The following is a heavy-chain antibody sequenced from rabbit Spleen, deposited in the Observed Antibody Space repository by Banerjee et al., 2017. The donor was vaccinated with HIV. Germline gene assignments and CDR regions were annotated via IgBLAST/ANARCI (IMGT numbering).Heavy chain of an antibody. Sequence: QLVESGGGLVQPGGSLKLSCKASGLDFSGDSYDSYMCWVRQAPGKGLEWIGYIEPIFGRTYYANWVNGRFTVSSHNAQNTLYLQLNSLTAADTATYFCVRDLGYDDYSEKGYFNLWGPGTLVTVS. CDR1: GLDFSGDSYDSY. J-gene: IGHJ4*01. CDR2: IEPIFGRT. CDR3: VRDLGYDDYSEKGYFNL. D-gene: IGHD2-1*01. V-gene: IGHV1S7*01.